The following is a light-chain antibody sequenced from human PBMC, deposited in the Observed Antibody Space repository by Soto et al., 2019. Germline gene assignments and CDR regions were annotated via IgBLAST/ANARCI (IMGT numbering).Light chain of an antibody. Sequence: EIVMTQSPATLSVSPGERATLSCRASQSISSELAWYQQKPGQPPRLLIYSASTRATGVPARFTGSGSGSEFTLNISGLQSEDCAVYYCQQGHTWPLTFGQGTRLEI. CDR3: QQGHTWPLT. CDR1: QSISSE. V-gene: IGKV3-15*01. CDR2: SAS. J-gene: IGKJ2*01.